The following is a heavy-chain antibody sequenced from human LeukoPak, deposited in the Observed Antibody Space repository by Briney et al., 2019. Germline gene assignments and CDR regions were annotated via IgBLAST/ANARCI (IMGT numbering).Heavy chain of an antibody. CDR2: IIPIFGTA. V-gene: IGHV1-69*13. J-gene: IGHJ6*02. CDR1: GYTFTSYG. D-gene: IGHD6-19*01. CDR3: ARGVSRSGWYKANYYYYGMDV. Sequence: WASVKVSCKASGYTFTSYGISWVRQAPGQGLEWMGGIIPIFGTANYAQKFQGRVTITADESTSTAYMELSSLRSEDTAVYYCARGVSRSGWYKANYYYYGMDVWGQGTTVTVSS.